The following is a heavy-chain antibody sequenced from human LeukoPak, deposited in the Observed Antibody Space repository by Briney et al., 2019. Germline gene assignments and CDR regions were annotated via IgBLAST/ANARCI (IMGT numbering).Heavy chain of an antibody. D-gene: IGHD5-18*01. CDR3: ARIQLWKWYYYYMDV. J-gene: IGHJ6*03. Sequence: SETLSLTCAVYGGSFSGYYWSWIRQPPGKGLEWIGEINHSGSTNYNPSLKSRVTISVDTSKNQFSLKLSSVTAADTAVYYCARIQLWKWYYYYMDVWGKGTTVTVSS. V-gene: IGHV4-34*01. CDR1: GGSFSGYY. CDR2: INHSGST.